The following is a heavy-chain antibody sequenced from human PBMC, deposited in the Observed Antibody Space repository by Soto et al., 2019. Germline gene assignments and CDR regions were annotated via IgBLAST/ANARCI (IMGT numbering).Heavy chain of an antibody. J-gene: IGHJ4*02. Sequence: ASVKVSCTASGYTFSGYYMHWVRQAPGQGLEWMGWINPNSGDTYYAQKFQGRVTMTRDTSISTAYMELSRLRSDDTAVYYCARDGPYSSAWYATFDNWGQGTLVTVSS. D-gene: IGHD6-19*01. CDR3: ARDGPYSSAWYATFDN. V-gene: IGHV1-2*02. CDR2: INPNSGDT. CDR1: GYTFSGYY.